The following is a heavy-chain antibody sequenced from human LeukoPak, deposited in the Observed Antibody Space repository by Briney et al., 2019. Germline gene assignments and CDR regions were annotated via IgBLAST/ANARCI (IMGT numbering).Heavy chain of an antibody. CDR3: ARYAMYFDFWSGYPRLFDY. D-gene: IGHD3-3*01. V-gene: IGHV3-11*01. J-gene: IGHJ4*02. CDR2: SSSSGSTI. CDR1: GFTFSDYY. Sequence: GGSLRLSCAASGFTFSDYYMSWIRQAPGKGLEWVSYSSSSGSTIYYADSVKGRFTISRDNAKNSLYLQMNSLRAEDTAVYYCARYAMYFDFWSGYPRLFDYWGQGTLVTVYS.